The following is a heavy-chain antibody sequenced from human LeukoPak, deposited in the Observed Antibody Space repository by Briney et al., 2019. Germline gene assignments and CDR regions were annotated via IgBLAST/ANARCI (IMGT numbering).Heavy chain of an antibody. J-gene: IGHJ6*02. V-gene: IGHV3-30*04. Sequence: GGSLILSCAASGFSFSGCAMDWVRQAPGKGLEWVAVISYDGNNKYYADSVKGRLTISRDNSKNTLFLQMDSLRAEDTAVYYCARDGIAVMYYHGIDVWGQGTTVTVSS. D-gene: IGHD6-19*01. CDR3: ARDGIAVMYYHGIDV. CDR1: GFSFSGCA. CDR2: ISYDGNNK.